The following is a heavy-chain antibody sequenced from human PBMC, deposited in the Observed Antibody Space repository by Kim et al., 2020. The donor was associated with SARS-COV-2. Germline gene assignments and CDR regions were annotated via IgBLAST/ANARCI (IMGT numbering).Heavy chain of an antibody. CDR2: IIPILGTA. Sequence: SVKVSCKASGGTFSSYAISWVRQAPGQGLEWMGGIIPILGTANYAQKFQGRVTITADESTSTAYMELSSLRSEDTAVYYCARGYCSGGSCSPLYYYGMDVWGQGTTVTVSS. V-gene: IGHV1-69*13. D-gene: IGHD2-15*01. CDR3: ARGYCSGGSCSPLYYYGMDV. CDR1: GGTFSSYA. J-gene: IGHJ6*02.